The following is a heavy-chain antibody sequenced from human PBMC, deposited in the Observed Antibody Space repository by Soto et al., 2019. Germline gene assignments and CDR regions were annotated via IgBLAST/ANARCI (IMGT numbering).Heavy chain of an antibody. J-gene: IGHJ6*02. CDR1: GFTFGNYG. CDR2: IWSDGNNK. V-gene: IGHV3-33*01. Sequence: PGGSLRLSCAASGFTFGNYGMHWFRQAPGKGLEWVALIWSDGNNKYYADSVKGRFTISRDNSKNTQSLQMNSLRAEDTAVYYCARARSNSYYYGMDVWGQGTTVTVSS. D-gene: IGHD4-4*01. CDR3: ARARSNSYYYGMDV.